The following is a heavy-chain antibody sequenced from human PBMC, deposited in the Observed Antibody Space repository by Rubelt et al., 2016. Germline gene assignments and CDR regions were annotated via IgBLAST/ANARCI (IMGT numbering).Heavy chain of an antibody. CDR1: GFTFSSYG. Sequence: VQLVESGGGVVQPGGSLRLSCAASGFTFSSYGMHWVRQAPGKGLEWCSYISSSSSTIYYADSVKGRFTISRDNAKNSLYRQRNSLRAEDTAVYYWARDGGSYLPWYCDLWGRGTLVTVSS. CDR3: ARDGGSYLPWYCDL. D-gene: IGHD1-26*01. V-gene: IGHV3-48*04. J-gene: IGHJ2*01. CDR2: ISSSSSTI.